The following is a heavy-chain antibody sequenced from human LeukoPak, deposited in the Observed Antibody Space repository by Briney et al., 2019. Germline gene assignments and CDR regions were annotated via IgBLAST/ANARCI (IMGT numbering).Heavy chain of an antibody. Sequence: SETLSLTCAVYGGSFSGYYWSWIRQPPGKGLEWIGEINHSGSTNYNPSLKSRVTISVDTSKNQFSLKLSSVTAADTAVYYCARDVDFAAQSLVAFDIWGQGTMVTVSS. D-gene: IGHD3-3*01. V-gene: IGHV4-34*01. CDR3: ARDVDFAAQSLVAFDI. J-gene: IGHJ3*02. CDR2: INHSGST. CDR1: GGSFSGYY.